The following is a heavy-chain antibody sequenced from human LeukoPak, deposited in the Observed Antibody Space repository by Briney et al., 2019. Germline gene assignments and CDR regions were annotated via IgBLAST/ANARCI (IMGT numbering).Heavy chain of an antibody. CDR2: IYSGGNT. V-gene: IGHV3-66*01. CDR1: GFTVSVSY. D-gene: IGHD3-22*01. CDR3: ARDGEDTSGYYFGDS. J-gene: IGHJ4*02. Sequence: GGSLRLSCAVSGFTVSVSYMSWVRQAPGKGLEWVSVIYSGGNTNYADSVKGRFTISTDNSKNTLYLRMNSLRAEDTAVYYCARDGEDTSGYYFGDSWGQGTLVTASS.